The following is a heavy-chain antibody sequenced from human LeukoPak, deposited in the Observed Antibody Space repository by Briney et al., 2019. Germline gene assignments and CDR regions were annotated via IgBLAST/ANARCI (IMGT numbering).Heavy chain of an antibody. CDR1: GGSISSGGYY. J-gene: IGHJ4*02. Sequence: SQTLSLTCTVSGGSISSGGYYWSWIRQHPGKGLEWIGYIYESGSTYYNPSLNSRVTISVDTSKNQFSLKLSSVTAADTAVYYCARLYKKSYYDRSGYFEFWGQGTLVTVSS. D-gene: IGHD3-22*01. CDR2: IYESGST. CDR3: ARLYKKSYYDRSGYFEF. V-gene: IGHV4-31*03.